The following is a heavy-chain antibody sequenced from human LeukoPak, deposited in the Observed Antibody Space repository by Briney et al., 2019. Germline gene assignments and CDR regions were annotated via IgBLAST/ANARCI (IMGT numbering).Heavy chain of an antibody. CDR3: AKDHSSGWYDY. Sequence: GGSLRLSCAASGFTFSSYSMNWVRQAPGKGLEWVSSISSSSIYIHYADSVKGRFTISRDNAKNSLYLQMNSLRAEDTALYYCAKDHSSGWYDYWGQGTLVTVSS. D-gene: IGHD6-19*01. V-gene: IGHV3-21*04. CDR1: GFTFSSYS. CDR2: ISSSSIYI. J-gene: IGHJ4*02.